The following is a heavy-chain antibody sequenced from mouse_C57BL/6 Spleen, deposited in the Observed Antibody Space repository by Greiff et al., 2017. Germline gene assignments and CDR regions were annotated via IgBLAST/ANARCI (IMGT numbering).Heavy chain of an antibody. Sequence: VQLQQSGPELVKPGASVKISCKASGYSFTGYYMNWVKQSPEKSLEWIGEINPSTGGTTYNQKFKAKATLTVDKSSSTAYMQLKSLTSEDSAVYYCARWDYGSSSFAYWGQGTLVTVSA. J-gene: IGHJ3*01. V-gene: IGHV1-42*01. CDR2: INPSTGGT. D-gene: IGHD1-1*01. CDR1: GYSFTGYY. CDR3: ARWDYGSSSFAY.